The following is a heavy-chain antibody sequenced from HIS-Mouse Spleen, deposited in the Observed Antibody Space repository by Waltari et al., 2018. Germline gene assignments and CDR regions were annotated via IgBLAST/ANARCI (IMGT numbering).Heavy chain of an antibody. CDR1: GGTVRSYA. Sequence: QVQLVQSGAEVKKPGSSVKVSCKASGGTVRSYAISWVRQAPEQGLGWMGRIIPILGIANYAQKFQGKVTITADKSTSTAYMELSSLRSEDTAVYYCARLYYYDSSGYYYVDYWGQGTLVTVSS. V-gene: IGHV1-69*04. J-gene: IGHJ4*02. CDR2: IIPILGIA. D-gene: IGHD3-22*01. CDR3: ARLYYYDSSGYYYVDY.